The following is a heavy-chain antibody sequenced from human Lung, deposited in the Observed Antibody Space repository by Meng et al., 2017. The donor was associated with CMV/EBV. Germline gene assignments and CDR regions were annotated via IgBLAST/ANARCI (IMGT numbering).Heavy chain of an antibody. CDR2: ISHTGSYI. D-gene: IGHD4-11*01. Sequence: ESXKIPCAASGSTFNSYSMNWVRQAPGRGLEWVSSISHTGSYIYYADSVRGRFTISRDNPKNSLYLQLNSLRAEDTAVYYCARDGDRFLTTEYYFDYWGQGTLVTFSS. CDR3: ARDGDRFLTTEYYFDY. V-gene: IGHV3-21*01. J-gene: IGHJ4*02. CDR1: GSTFNSYS.